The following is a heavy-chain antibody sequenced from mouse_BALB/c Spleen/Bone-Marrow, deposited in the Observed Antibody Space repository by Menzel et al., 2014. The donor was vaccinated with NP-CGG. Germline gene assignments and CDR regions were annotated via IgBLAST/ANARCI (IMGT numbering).Heavy chain of an antibody. Sequence: QVQLQQSGAELAKPRASVKMSCKASGYTFTSYWMHWVKQRPGQGLEWIGYINPSTGYTEYNQKFKDKATLTADKSSSTAYMQLSSLTSEDSAAYYCARGLRRGPPYWGQGTLVTVSA. V-gene: IGHV1-7*01. J-gene: IGHJ3*01. CDR3: ARGLRRGPPY. CDR2: INPSTGYT. D-gene: IGHD2-2*01. CDR1: GYTFTSYW.